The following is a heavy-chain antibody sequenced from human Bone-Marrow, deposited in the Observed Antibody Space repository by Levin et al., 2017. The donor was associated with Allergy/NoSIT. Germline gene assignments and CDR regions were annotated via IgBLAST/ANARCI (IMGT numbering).Heavy chain of an antibody. CDR2: ISSSSSYI. Sequence: GGSLRLSCAASGFTFSSYSMNWVRQAPGKGLEWVSSISSSSSYIYYADSVKGRFTISRDNAKNSLYLQMNSLRAEDTAVYYCARGRDSSGWYLRYYYYGMDVWGQGTTVTVSS. J-gene: IGHJ6*02. CDR3: ARGRDSSGWYLRYYYYGMDV. D-gene: IGHD6-19*01. V-gene: IGHV3-21*01. CDR1: GFTFSSYS.